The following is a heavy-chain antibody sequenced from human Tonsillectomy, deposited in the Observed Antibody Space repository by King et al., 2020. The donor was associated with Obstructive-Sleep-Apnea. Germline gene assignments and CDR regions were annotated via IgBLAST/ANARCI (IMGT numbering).Heavy chain of an antibody. CDR2: ISSSSSTI. CDR1: GVTLSSYS. CDR3: AREWTHYSGSGSYAYYYGMDV. J-gene: IGHJ6*02. D-gene: IGHD3-10*01. V-gene: IGHV3-48*04. Sequence: GGGVVEAGGWRRRAGAASGVTLSSYSMNWVRQAPGKGREWGSYISSSSSTIYYADSVKGRFTIARDNAKNSLYLQMNSQRAEDTAVYYCAREWTHYSGSGSYAYYYGMDVWGQGTTVTVSS.